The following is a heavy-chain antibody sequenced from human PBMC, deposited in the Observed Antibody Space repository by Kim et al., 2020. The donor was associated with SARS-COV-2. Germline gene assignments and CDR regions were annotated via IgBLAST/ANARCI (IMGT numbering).Heavy chain of an antibody. CDR2: TT. CDR3: TTVGDYGAR. J-gene: IGHJ4*02. V-gene: IGHV3-15*01. D-gene: IGHD4-17*01. Sequence: TTDYAAPVKGRFTISRDDSTNTLYLQMNSLKTEDTAVYYCTTVGDYGARWGQGTLVTVSS.